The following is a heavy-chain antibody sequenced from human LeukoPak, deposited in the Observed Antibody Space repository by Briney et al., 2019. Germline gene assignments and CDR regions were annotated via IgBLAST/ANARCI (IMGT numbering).Heavy chain of an antibody. CDR1: GYSISTGSY. J-gene: IGHJ5*02. V-gene: IGHV4-38-2*02. CDR3: ARVVTTTEGDWFDP. CDR2: IYHSGST. Sequence: SETLSLTCSVSGYSISTGSYWGWIRQPPGKGLEWIGSIYHSGSTYYKPSLKSRVTISVDTSKNQFSLKLISVTAADTAVYYCARVVTTTEGDWFDPWGQGTLVTVSS. D-gene: IGHD1-1*01.